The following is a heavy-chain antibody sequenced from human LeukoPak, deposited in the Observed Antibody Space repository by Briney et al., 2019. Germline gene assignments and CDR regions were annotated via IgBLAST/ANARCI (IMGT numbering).Heavy chain of an antibody. CDR2: IYPGDSDT. CDR1: GYSFTGYW. V-gene: IGHV5-51*01. J-gene: IGHJ3*02. Sequence: GESLKISCKGFGYSFTGYWIGWVRQMPGKGLEWMGIIYPGDSDTRYSPSFQGQVTISADKSISTAYLQWSSLKASDTAMYYCARRYCGGDCYSDDAFDIWGQGTMVTVSS. D-gene: IGHD2-21*02. CDR3: ARRYCGGDCYSDDAFDI.